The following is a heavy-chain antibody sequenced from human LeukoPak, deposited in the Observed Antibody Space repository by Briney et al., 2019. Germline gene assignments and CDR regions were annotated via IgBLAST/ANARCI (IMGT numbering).Heavy chain of an antibody. J-gene: IGHJ4*02. CDR3: ARIGHSYGYYFDY. CDR2: IYYSGST. D-gene: IGHD5-18*01. CDR1: GGSVSSGSYY. Sequence: PSETLSLTCTVSGGSVSSGSYYWSWIRQPPGKGLEWIGYIYYSGSTNYNPSLKSRVTISVDTSKNQFSLKLSSVTAADTAVYYCARIGHSYGYYFDYWGQGTPVTVSS. V-gene: IGHV4-61*01.